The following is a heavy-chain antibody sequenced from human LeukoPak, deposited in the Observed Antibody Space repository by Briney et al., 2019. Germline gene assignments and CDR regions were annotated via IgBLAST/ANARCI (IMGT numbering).Heavy chain of an antibody. CDR3: AREWLSPQGGLDS. Sequence: PGGSLRLSCAASGFTFRNNAMRRVRQAPGKGLEWLTVIANDGSNKYYAESVKGRFTISRDNSKNTLSLQMNSLRVEDTAVYFCAREWLSPQGGLDSWGQGTLVIVSS. D-gene: IGHD3-22*01. CDR1: GFTFRNNA. CDR2: IANDGSNK. V-gene: IGHV3-30*04. J-gene: IGHJ4*02.